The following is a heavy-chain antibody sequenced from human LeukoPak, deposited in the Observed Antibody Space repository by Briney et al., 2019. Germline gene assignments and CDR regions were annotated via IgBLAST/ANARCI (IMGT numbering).Heavy chain of an antibody. CDR3: ARDRCSSTSCYNTPNWFDP. CDR2: INWNGGSR. V-gene: IGHV3-20*01. J-gene: IGHJ5*02. CDR1: GVKFEDYG. Sequence: PGGSLRVSCAASGVKFEDYGMSWVRQGPGKGREWVSGINWNGGSRGYADSVKGRFTISRDNAKNSVYLQMNSLRSEDTAFYHCARDRCSSTSCYNTPNWFDPWGQGTLVTVSS. D-gene: IGHD2-2*02.